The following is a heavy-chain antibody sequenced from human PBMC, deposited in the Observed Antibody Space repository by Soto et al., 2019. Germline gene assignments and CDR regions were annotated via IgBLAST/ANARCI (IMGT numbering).Heavy chain of an antibody. CDR3: ARVKGYYYYMDV. V-gene: IGHV1-18*01. Sequence: ASVKVSCKASGYTFTSYGISWVRQAPGQGLEWMGWISAYNGNTNYAQKLQGRVTMTRNTSISTAYMELSSLRSEDTAVYYCARVKGYYYYMDVWGKGTTVTVSS. CDR1: GYTFTSYG. J-gene: IGHJ6*03. CDR2: ISAYNGNT.